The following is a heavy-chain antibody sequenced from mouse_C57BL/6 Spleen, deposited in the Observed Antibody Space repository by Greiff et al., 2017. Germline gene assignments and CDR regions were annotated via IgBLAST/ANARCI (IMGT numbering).Heavy chain of an antibody. J-gene: IGHJ1*03. V-gene: IGHV1-26*01. CDR3: AILEGYFDV. D-gene: IGHD2-14*01. CDR2: INPNNGGT. CDR1: GYTFTDYY. Sequence: DVKLQESGPELVKPGASVKISCKASGYTFTDYYMNWVKQSHGKSLEWIGDINPNNGGTSYNQKFKGKATLTVDKSSSTAYMELRSLTSEDSAVYYCAILEGYFDVWGTGTTVTVSS.